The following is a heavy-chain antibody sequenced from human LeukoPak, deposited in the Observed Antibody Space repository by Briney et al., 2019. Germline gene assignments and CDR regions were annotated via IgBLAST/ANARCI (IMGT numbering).Heavy chain of an antibody. CDR2: ISCYNGNT. J-gene: IGHJ5*02. V-gene: IGHV1-18*01. CDR3: ARSFSASNWLDP. CDR1: GYTFTNAG. Sequence: ASVKASCKPSGYTFTNAGISWVRQAPRQGLEWMGWISCYNGNTMYSQKLQGRVTMTTHTSTSTAYMEPRRLTSGDTAVYYCARSFSASNWLDPWGQGTLVTVSS.